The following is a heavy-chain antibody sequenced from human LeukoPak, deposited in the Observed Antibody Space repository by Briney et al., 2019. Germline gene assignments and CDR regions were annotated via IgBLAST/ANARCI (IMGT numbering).Heavy chain of an antibody. CDR1: GGSISSYY. V-gene: IGHV4-59*01. D-gene: IGHD3-10*01. CDR2: IYYSGST. J-gene: IGHJ4*02. CDR3: ARPNGGLNRPFDY. Sequence: SETLSLTCTVSGGSISSYYWSWIRQPPGKGLEWIGYIYYSGSTNYNPSLKSRVTISVDTSKNQFSLKLSSVTAADTAVYYCARPNGGLNRPFDYWGQGTLVTVSS.